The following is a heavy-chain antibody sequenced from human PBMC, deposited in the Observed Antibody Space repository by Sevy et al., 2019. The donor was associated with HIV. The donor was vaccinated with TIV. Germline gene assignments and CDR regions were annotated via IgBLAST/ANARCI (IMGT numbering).Heavy chain of an antibody. CDR1: GFLFSSYD. V-gene: IGHV3-48*03. J-gene: IGHJ4*02. Sequence: GSLRLSCAASGFLFSSYDFNWVRQAPGKGLEWVSYISQSGTTTYSDSVRGRFTISRDNSKNTLYLLINSLRAEDTAIYYCAKDGHYYDSSGDYLNYFDYWGQGTLVTVSS. CDR3: AKDGHYYDSSGDYLNYFDY. D-gene: IGHD3-22*01. CDR2: ISQSGTTT.